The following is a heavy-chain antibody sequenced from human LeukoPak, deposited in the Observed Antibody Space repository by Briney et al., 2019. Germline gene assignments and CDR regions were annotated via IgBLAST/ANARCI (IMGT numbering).Heavy chain of an antibody. CDR2: IYSGGGT. CDR1: GFTVSSNY. Sequence: GGSLRLSCAASGFTVSSNYMSWVRQAPGKGLEWVSVIYSGGGTYYADSVKGRFTISRDNSKNTLYLQMNSLRAEDTAVYYCARGSPLYYDSSGYYLDYWGQGTLVTVSS. J-gene: IGHJ4*02. D-gene: IGHD3-22*01. V-gene: IGHV3-53*01. CDR3: ARGSPLYYDSSGYYLDY.